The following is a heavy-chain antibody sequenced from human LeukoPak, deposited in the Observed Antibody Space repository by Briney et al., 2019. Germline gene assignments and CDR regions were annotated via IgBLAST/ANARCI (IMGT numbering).Heavy chain of an antibody. CDR3: ARDGEADPDAFDI. J-gene: IGHJ3*02. CDR1: GGTLISYA. Sequence: ASVKVSCKASGGTLISYAISWVRQAPGQGLEWMGGIIPIFGTANYAQKFQGRVTITADESTSTAYMELSSLRSEDTAVYYCARDGEADPDAFDIWGQGTMVTVSS. CDR2: IIPIFGTA. V-gene: IGHV1-69*13. D-gene: IGHD2-21*01.